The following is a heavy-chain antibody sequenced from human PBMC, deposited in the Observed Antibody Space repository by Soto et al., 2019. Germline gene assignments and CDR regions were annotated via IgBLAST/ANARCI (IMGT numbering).Heavy chain of an antibody. CDR1: GGSISSCY. D-gene: IGHD4-17*01. CDR3: ARDNRLTFNRANAHYCAAF. V-gene: IGHV4-59*01. CDR2: IYYSGST. J-gene: IGHJ4*03. Sequence: SETLSLTYTVSGGSISSCYWSWSRQPPGKGLEWIGYIYYSGSTNYNPSLKSRVTISVDTSKNQFSLKLTSVTAADTAVYYSARDNRLTFNRANAHYCAAFCGQGHMVTGFS.